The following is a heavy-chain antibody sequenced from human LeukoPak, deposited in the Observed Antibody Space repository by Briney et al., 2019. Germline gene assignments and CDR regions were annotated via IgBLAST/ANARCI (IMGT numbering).Heavy chain of an antibody. J-gene: IGHJ6*02. D-gene: IGHD2-2*01. CDR1: GYTFTGHY. CDR3: AREKVRQSGMDV. Sequence: ASVKVSCKASGYTFTGHYMHWVRQAPGQGLEWMGRINPNSGGTNYAQKFQGRVTMTRDTSISTAYMELSRLRSDDTAVYYRAREKVRQSGMDVWGQGTTVTVSS. CDR2: INPNSGGT. V-gene: IGHV1-2*06.